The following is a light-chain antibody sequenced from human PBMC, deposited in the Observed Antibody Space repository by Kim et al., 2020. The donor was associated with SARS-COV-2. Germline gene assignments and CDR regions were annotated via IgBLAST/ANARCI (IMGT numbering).Light chain of an antibody. Sequence: EIVLTQSPATLSLSPGERASLSCRASQSVGTSLVWYQQKVGQAPRLLIYDASKRATDIPAKFSGSGSGTDFTLTISSLESDDFAVYYCRQRSDWPLTFGGGTRVDIK. CDR1: QSVGTS. CDR2: DAS. V-gene: IGKV3-11*01. CDR3: RQRSDWPLT. J-gene: IGKJ4*01.